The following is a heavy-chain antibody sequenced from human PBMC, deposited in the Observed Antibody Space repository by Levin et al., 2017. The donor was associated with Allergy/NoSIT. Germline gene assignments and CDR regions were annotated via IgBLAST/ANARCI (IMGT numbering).Heavy chain of an antibody. V-gene: IGHV3-33*01. J-gene: IGHJ5*02. CDR3: ARTYGSGTPWFDP. D-gene: IGHD3-10*01. CDR2: IWYDGSNK. Sequence: PGGSLRLSCAASGFTFSSYGMHWVRQAPGKGLEWVAVIWYDGSNKYYADSVKGRFTISRDNSKNTLYLQMNSLRAEDTAVYYCARTYGSGTPWFDPWGQGTLVTVSS. CDR1: GFTFSSYG.